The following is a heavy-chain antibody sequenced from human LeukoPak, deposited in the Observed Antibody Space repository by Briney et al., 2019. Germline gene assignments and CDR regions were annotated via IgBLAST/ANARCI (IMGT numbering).Heavy chain of an antibody. CDR2: IYYSGST. J-gene: IGHJ4*02. D-gene: IGHD4-17*01. Sequence: SETLSLTCTISGGSISSTTYYWGWIRQPPRKGLEWIASIYYSGSTYYNPSLKSRVTISVHTSKTQSSLKLSSVTAADTAVYYCASTTVRTGYWGQGTLVTVSS. CDR1: GGSISSTTYY. V-gene: IGHV4-39*01. CDR3: ASTTVRTGY.